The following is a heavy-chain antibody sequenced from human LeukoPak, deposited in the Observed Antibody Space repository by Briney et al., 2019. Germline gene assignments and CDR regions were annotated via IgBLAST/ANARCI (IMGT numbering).Heavy chain of an antibody. D-gene: IGHD2-2*01. CDR3: AHGTVYQLDY. Sequence: GGSLRLSCAASGFTFSSYGMHWVRQAPGKGLEWVAFISYDGSNKYYADSVKGRFTISRDNSKNTLYLQMNSLRAEDTAVYYCAHGTVYQLDYWGQGTLVTVSS. CDR1: GFTFSSYG. J-gene: IGHJ4*02. V-gene: IGHV3-30*03. CDR2: ISYDGSNK.